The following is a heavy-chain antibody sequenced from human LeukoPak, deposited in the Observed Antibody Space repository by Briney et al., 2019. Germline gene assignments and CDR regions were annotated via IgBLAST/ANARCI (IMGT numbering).Heavy chain of an antibody. V-gene: IGHV3-30*03. CDR1: GFTFSDHY. Sequence: PGGSLRLSCAASGFTFSDHYMDWVRQAPGKGLEWVAVISYDGSNKYYADSVKGRFTISRDNSKNTLYLQMNSLRAEDTAVYYCARGFGTYFDYWGQGTLVTVSS. CDR2: ISYDGSNK. J-gene: IGHJ4*02. D-gene: IGHD3-10*01. CDR3: ARGFGTYFDY.